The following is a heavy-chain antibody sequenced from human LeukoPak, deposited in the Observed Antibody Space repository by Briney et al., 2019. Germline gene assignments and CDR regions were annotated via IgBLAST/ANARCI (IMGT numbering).Heavy chain of an antibody. Sequence: PGESLRLSCATSGFAFSGHWMNWVRQAPGKGLEWVANANREGSDKNYGDSVKGRFTISRDNAKNSLYLQMNSLRVEDTAVYYCARDGVPGGRDVWGQGTTVTVS. CDR1: GFAFSGHW. CDR2: ANREGSDK. CDR3: ARDGVPGGRDV. J-gene: IGHJ6*02. V-gene: IGHV3-7*01. D-gene: IGHD3-16*01.